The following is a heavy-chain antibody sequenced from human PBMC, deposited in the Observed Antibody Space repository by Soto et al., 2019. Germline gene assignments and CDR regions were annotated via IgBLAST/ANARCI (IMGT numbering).Heavy chain of an antibody. CDR3: ARATGGINYFDY. V-gene: IGHV4-31*03. D-gene: IGHD3-16*02. Sequence: QVQLQESGPGLVKPSQTLSLTCTVSGVSIRSGGYYWSWIRQHPGKGLEWIGYFYYNGNNFYNPSLKGRPSISGDTSKNQFSLNLSSVTAADTAVYYCARATGGINYFDYWGQGTPVSVSS. J-gene: IGHJ4*02. CDR1: GVSIRSGGYY. CDR2: FYYNGNN.